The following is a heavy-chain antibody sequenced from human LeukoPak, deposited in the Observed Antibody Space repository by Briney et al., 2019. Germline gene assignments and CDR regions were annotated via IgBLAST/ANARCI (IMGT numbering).Heavy chain of an antibody. CDR3: ARQGGYSYGVRFDY. CDR2: INHSGST. CDR1: GGSISSYY. J-gene: IGHJ4*02. D-gene: IGHD5-18*01. Sequence: SETLSLTCTVSGGSISSYYWSWIRQPPGKGLEWIGEINHSGSTNYNPSLKSRVTISVDTSKNQFSLKLSSVTAADTAVYYCARQGGYSYGVRFDYWGQGTLVTVSS. V-gene: IGHV4-34*01.